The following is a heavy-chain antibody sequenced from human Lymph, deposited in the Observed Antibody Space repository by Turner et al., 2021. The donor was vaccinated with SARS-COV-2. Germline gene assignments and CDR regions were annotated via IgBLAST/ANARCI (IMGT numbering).Heavy chain of an antibody. CDR1: GFSFSSYA. Sequence: EVQLLESGGGLVQPGGSLRLSCAASGFSFSSYAMSWVRQAPGKGLEWVSGISATGMNTYYADSVKGRFTISRDNSKNTLYLQMNSLRAEDTALYYCAKDPNWYVLSAVDYWGQGTLVTVSS. J-gene: IGHJ4*02. CDR2: ISATGMNT. CDR3: AKDPNWYVLSAVDY. D-gene: IGHD1-1*01. V-gene: IGHV3-23*01.